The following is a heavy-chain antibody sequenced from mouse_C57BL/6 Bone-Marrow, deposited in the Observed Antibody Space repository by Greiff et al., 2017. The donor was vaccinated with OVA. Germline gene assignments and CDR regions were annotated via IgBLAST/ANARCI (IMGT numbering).Heavy chain of an antibody. D-gene: IGHD1-1*01. V-gene: IGHV6-6*01. Sequence: EVKLMESGGGLVQPGGSMKLSCAASGFTFSDAWMDWVRQSPEKGLEWVAEIRNKANNHATYYAESVKGRFTISRDYSKSSAYLKMNSLRAEDTGIYYCTRLLYYGSSWFAYWGQGTLVTVSA. CDR1: GFTFSDAW. CDR3: TRLLYYGSSWFAY. CDR2: IRNKANNHAT. J-gene: IGHJ3*01.